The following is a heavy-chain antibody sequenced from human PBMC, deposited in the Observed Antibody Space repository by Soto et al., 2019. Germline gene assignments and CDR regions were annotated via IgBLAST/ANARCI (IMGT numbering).Heavy chain of an antibody. CDR1: GGSVSSGSYY. D-gene: IGHD5-12*01. Sequence: ETLSLTCTVSGGSVSSGSYYWSWIRQPPGKGLEWIGYIYYSGSTNYNPSLKSRVTISVDTSKNQFSLKLSSVTAADTAVYYCARGNSGYDYHWFDPWGQGTLVTVYS. V-gene: IGHV4-61*01. J-gene: IGHJ5*02. CDR3: ARGNSGYDYHWFDP. CDR2: IYYSGST.